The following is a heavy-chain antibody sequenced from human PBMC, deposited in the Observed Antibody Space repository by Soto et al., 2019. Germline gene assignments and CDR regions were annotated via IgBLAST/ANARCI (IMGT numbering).Heavy chain of an antibody. CDR3: ARGHTRSITMIVPY. V-gene: IGHV1-69*01. Sequence: QVQLVQSGAEVKKPGSSVKVSCKASGGTFSSYAISWVRQAPGQGLEWMGGIIPIFGTANYAQKFQGRVTITADDSTSTAYMELSSLRSEDTAVYYCARGHTRSITMIVPYWGQGTLVTVSS. CDR1: GGTFSSYA. CDR2: IIPIFGTA. D-gene: IGHD3-22*01. J-gene: IGHJ4*02.